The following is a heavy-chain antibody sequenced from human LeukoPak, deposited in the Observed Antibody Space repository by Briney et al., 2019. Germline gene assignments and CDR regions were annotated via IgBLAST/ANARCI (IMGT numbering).Heavy chain of an antibody. D-gene: IGHD2-8*02. V-gene: IGHV3-74*01. CDR2: IDTDGSNT. CDR1: GFTVSSKY. Sequence: GGSLRLSCAASGFTVSSKYMSWVRQAPWKGLMWVSRIDTDGSNTNYADSVEGRFTISRDNAKNTLYLQMDSLRAEDTAVYYCARGLLGIDFWGQGTLVTVSS. CDR3: ARGLLGIDF. J-gene: IGHJ4*02.